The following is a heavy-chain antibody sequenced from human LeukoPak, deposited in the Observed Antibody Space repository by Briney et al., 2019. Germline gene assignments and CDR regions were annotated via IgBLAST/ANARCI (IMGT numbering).Heavy chain of an antibody. V-gene: IGHV3-23*01. CDR2: ISGSGGTT. Sequence: GGSLRLSCAASGFTFSNYGMSWVRQAPGKGLEWVSAISGSGGTTYYADSVKGRFSVSRDNSKNTLYLQMNSLRAEDTAVYYCAKDQGWAGTPVCYWGQGALVTVSS. J-gene: IGHJ4*01. CDR3: AKDQGWAGTPVCY. D-gene: IGHD6-19*01. CDR1: GFTFSNYG.